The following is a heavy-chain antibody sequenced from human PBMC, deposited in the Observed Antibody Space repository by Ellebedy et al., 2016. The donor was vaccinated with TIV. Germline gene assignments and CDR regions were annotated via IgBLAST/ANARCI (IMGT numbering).Heavy chain of an antibody. V-gene: IGHV4-4*07. CDR1: GGSISSYY. J-gene: IGHJ4*02. D-gene: IGHD6-13*01. CDR2: IHTSGST. Sequence: MPSETLSLTCTVSGGSISSYYWSWIRQPAGKGLEWIGRIHTSGSTNYNPSPKSRVTMSVDTTKNQFSLKLSSVTAAETAVYYCATQEINVYSSSWYSNWGQGTLVTVSS. CDR3: ATQEINVYSSSWYSN.